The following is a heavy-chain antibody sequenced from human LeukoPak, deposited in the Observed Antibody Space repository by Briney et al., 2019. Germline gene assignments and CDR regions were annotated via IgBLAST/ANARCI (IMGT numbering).Heavy chain of an antibody. CDR1: GFTFSSYS. D-gene: IGHD6-19*01. CDR2: ISSTSSTI. CDR3: ARGLAVAGTWYFDY. V-gene: IGHV3-48*01. J-gene: IGHJ4*02. Sequence: GGSLRLSCAASGFTFSSYSMNWVRQAPGKGLEWVSYISSTSSTIYYADPVKGRFTISRDNPKNSLYLQMNSLRAEDTAVYYCARGLAVAGTWYFDYWGQGTLVTVSS.